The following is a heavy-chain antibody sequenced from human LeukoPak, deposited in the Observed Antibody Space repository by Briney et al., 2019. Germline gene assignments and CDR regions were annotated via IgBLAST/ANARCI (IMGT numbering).Heavy chain of an antibody. CDR1: GFTFSSYG. D-gene: IGHD3-9*01. Sequence: PGRSLRLSCAASGFTFSSYGMHGVRQAPGKGLEWGAVIWYDGSNKYYADSVKGRFTISRDNSKNTLYLQMNSLRAEDTAVYYCARGPFDWLLHMGFDYWGQGTLVTVSS. CDR3: ARGPFDWLLHMGFDY. J-gene: IGHJ4*02. CDR2: IWYDGSNK. V-gene: IGHV3-33*01.